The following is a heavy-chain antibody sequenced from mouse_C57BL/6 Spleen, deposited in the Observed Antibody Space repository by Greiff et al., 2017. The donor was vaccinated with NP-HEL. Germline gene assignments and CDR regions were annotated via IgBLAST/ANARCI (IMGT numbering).Heavy chain of an antibody. J-gene: IGHJ4*01. CDR3: ALTGSNYDYAMDY. Sequence: QVQLQQSGPELVKPGASVKISCKASGYAFSSSWMNWVKQRPGKGLEWIGRIYPGDGDTNYNGKFKGKATLTADKSSSTAYMQLSSLTSEDSAVYFCALTGSNYDYAMDYWGQGTSVTVSS. V-gene: IGHV1-82*01. CDR1: GYAFSSSW. CDR2: IYPGDGDT. D-gene: IGHD2-5*01.